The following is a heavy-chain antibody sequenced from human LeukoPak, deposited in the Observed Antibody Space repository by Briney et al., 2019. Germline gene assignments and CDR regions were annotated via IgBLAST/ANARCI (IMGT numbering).Heavy chain of an antibody. CDR1: GGTFSSYA. J-gene: IGHJ4*02. D-gene: IGHD4-11*01. CDR2: IIPILGIA. CDR3: AAPPTYSNYDSGFDY. Sequence: ASVKVPCKASGGTFSSYAISWVRQAPGQGLEWMGRIIPILGIANYAQKFQGRVTITADKSTSTAYMELSSLRSEDTAVYYCAAPPTYSNYDSGFDYWGQGTLVTVSS. V-gene: IGHV1-69*04.